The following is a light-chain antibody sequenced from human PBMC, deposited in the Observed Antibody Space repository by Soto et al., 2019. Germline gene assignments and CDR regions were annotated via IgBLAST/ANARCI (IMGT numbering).Light chain of an antibody. CDR3: QLYGSYTFT. Sequence: EVVLTQSPATLSLSPGERATLSCRTSQSVTSSFLSWFQQKPGQPPRLLLYGASRRATGTPDRFSGSGSGTDFTLIISRLEPEDSAVYHCQLYGSYTFTFGQGTKVDIK. CDR2: GAS. V-gene: IGKV3-20*01. J-gene: IGKJ2*01. CDR1: QSVTSSF.